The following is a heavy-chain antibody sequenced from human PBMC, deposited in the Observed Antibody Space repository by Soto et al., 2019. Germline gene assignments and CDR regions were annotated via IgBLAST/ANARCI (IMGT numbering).Heavy chain of an antibody. V-gene: IGHV4-31*03. Sequence: QGQLQESGPGLVRPSQTLSLTCTVSGGSVTSGGYYWSWIRHCPGKGLEWIGYIYSRWATNYTPSLHCRVAMSVYTSTNQFSMRMTSVTVADTAIYYCTRDCGLPVTHGYDSWGQGILVTVSS. J-gene: IGHJ5*01. CDR1: GGSVTSGGYY. D-gene: IGHD4-4*01. CDR2: IYSRWAT. CDR3: TRDCGLPVTHGYDS.